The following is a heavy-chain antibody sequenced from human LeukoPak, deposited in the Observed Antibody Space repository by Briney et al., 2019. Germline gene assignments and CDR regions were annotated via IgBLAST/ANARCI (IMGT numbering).Heavy chain of an antibody. CDR2: MNPNSGNT. J-gene: IGHJ4*02. Sequence: ASVKVSCKASGYTFTNYDINWVRQAAGQGLEWMGWMNPNSGNTGYAQKFQGRVTMTRNTSISTAYMELSSLRSEDTAVYYCAAGLSSSWYGGDYWGQGTLVTVSS. D-gene: IGHD6-13*01. CDR1: GYTFTNYD. V-gene: IGHV1-8*01. CDR3: AAGLSSSWYGGDY.